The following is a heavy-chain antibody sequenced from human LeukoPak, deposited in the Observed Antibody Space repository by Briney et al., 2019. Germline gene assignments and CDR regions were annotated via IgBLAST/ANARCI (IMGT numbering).Heavy chain of an antibody. CDR3: TRDPSSSPTDAFDI. CDR1: GFTFRTNW. D-gene: IGHD6-6*01. CDR2: TKQDGSET. V-gene: IGHV3-7*01. J-gene: IGHJ3*02. Sequence: GGSLRLSCAASGFTFRTNWMSWVRQAPGKGLEWVANTKQDGSETYYVDSVKGRFTISRDNAKNSLYLQMNSLRAEDTAVYYCTRDPSSSPTDAFDIWGQGTMVTVSS.